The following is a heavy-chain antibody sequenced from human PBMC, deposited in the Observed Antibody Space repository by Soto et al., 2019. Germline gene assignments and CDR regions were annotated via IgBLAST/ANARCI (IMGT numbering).Heavy chain of an antibody. CDR2: TSAYNGNT. CDR3: ARDPPRGEDLCSGYFAHYGMDV. J-gene: IGHJ6*02. V-gene: IGHV1-18*01. Sequence: QVQLVQSGAEVKKPGASVKVSCKASGYTFTSYGISWVRQAPGQGLEWMGWTSAYNGNTNYAQKLQGRVTMTTDTSTGTTYMELRSLRSYDTAVYYCARDPPRGEDLCSGYFAHYGMDVWGQGTTVTVSS. D-gene: IGHD3-3*01. CDR1: GYTFTSYG.